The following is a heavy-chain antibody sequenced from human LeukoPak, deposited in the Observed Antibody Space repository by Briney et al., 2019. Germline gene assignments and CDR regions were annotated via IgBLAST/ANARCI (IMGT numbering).Heavy chain of an antibody. CDR1: GFTISSHG. Sequence: GGSLRLSCAVSGFTISSHGMHWVRQAPGKGPEWVAMIAYHGNTEYYGDSVKGPFTISRDNSKNTLYLQMDSLRAEDTAVYHCAKDWRSGGWYNYFDPWGQGTLVTVSS. V-gene: IGHV3-30*18. CDR3: AKDWRSGGWYNYFDP. D-gene: IGHD6-19*01. CDR2: IAYHGNTE. J-gene: IGHJ5*02.